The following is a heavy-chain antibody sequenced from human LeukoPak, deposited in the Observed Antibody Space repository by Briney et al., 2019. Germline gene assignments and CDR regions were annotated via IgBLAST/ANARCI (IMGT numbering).Heavy chain of an antibody. Sequence: PSETLSPTCTVSGGSISNYYWSWIRQPPGKGLEWIGYIYYTGSTNYNPSLTSRVNISVDTSKNQFSLNLTSVTAADTAVYYCARWGSIAVARFDYWGQGTLVTVSS. CDR3: ARWGSIAVARFDY. CDR1: GGSISNYY. D-gene: IGHD6-6*01. CDR2: IYYTGST. V-gene: IGHV4-59*01. J-gene: IGHJ4*02.